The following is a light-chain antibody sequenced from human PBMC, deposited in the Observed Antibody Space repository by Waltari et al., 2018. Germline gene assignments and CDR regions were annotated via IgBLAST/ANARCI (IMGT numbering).Light chain of an antibody. CDR1: ALETKH. J-gene: IGLJ2*01. Sequence: SYELIQPTSVSVSPGQMARITCSGAALETKHAFWYRQKPGQAPLLVMYNFNERPSGIPGRFSGSVSGTTATLTISRVQAEDEADYYCQSADSTGTSVLFGGGTKLTVL. CDR3: QSADSTGTSVL. CDR2: NFN. V-gene: IGLV3-25*03.